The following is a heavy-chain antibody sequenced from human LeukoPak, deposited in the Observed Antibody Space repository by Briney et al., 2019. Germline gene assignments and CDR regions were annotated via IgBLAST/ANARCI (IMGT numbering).Heavy chain of an antibody. D-gene: IGHD3-3*01. J-gene: IGHJ6*03. CDR3: AKAPPKEHDLWSGYYNYMDV. V-gene: IGHV4-30-4*07. CDR1: GGSISSGGYS. CDR2: IYYSGST. Sequence: SETLSLTCAVSGGSISSGGYSWSWIRQPPGKGREWIGYIYYSGSTYYNSVLKSRVTISVDTSKNQFSLKLSSVTAADTAVYYCAKAPPKEHDLWSGYYNYMDVWGKGTTVTVSS.